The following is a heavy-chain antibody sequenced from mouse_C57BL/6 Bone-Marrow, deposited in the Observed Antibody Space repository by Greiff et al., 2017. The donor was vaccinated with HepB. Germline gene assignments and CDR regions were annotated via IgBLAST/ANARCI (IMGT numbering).Heavy chain of an antibody. CDR3: ARPRWLLRRYYAMDY. CDR2: INPSNGGT. J-gene: IGHJ4*01. V-gene: IGHV1-53*01. CDR1: GYTFTSYW. Sequence: QVQLKQPGTELVKPGASVKLSCKASGYTFTSYWMHWVKQRPGQGLEWIGNINPSNGGTNYNEKFKSKATLTVDKSSSTAYMQLSSLTSEDSAVYYCARPRWLLRRYYAMDYWGQGTSVTVSS. D-gene: IGHD2-3*01.